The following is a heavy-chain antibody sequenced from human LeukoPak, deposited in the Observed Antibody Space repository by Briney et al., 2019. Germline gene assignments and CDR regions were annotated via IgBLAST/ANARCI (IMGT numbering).Heavy chain of an antibody. CDR3: ARDATSGSYYIDY. J-gene: IGHJ4*02. CDR1: GFTFGNYD. Sequence: GGSLRLSCAASGFTFGNYDMNWVRQAPGKGLEWVSFISSSSTSIYYADSVKGRFTISRDSAKNSLYVQMNNLRAEDTAVYYCARDATSGSYYIDYWGQGTLVTVSS. D-gene: IGHD1-26*01. CDR2: ISSSSTSI. V-gene: IGHV3-48*01.